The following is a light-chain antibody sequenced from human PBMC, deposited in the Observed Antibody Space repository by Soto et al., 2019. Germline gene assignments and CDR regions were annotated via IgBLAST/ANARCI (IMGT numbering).Light chain of an antibody. Sequence: ENVLTQSPGTLSLSPGERATLSCRASQSVRTNDLAWYQQKPGQAPRLLVYGASNRVPGIPDRFSGSGSGTDFTLTISRLEPEDFVVYYCQQYGSSYTFGQGNKLEI. CDR1: QSVRTND. CDR2: GAS. J-gene: IGKJ2*01. V-gene: IGKV3-20*01. CDR3: QQYGSSYT.